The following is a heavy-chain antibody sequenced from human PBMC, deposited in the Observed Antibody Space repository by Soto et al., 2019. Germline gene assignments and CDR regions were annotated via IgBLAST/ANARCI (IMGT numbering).Heavy chain of an antibody. CDR1: GYIFSSQW. CDR3: ARHPFTYGAAVGGHYGMDV. D-gene: IGHD4-17*01. Sequence: LGESLKISCKGSGYIFSSQWIGWVRQMPGKGLEWMGIIYPGDSDTRYSPSFQGQVTISADKSISTAYLQWSSLKTSDTAMYYCARHPFTYGAAVGGHYGMDVWGQGTTVTVSS. CDR2: IYPGDSDT. V-gene: IGHV5-51*01. J-gene: IGHJ6*02.